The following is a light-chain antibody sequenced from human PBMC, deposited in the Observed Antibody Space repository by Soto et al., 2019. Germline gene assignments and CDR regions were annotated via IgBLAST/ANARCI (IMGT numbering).Light chain of an antibody. CDR2: EVS. CDR3: CSYTRSNSYV. CDR1: SGDVGGYNY. Sequence: QSVLTQPASVSGSPGQSITISCTGTSGDVGGYNYVSWYRQYPGKAPKLIIYEVSNRPSGVSNRFSGSKSGNTASLTISGLQAEDEADYYCCSYTRSNSYVIGSGTKVTVL. J-gene: IGLJ1*01. V-gene: IGLV2-14*01.